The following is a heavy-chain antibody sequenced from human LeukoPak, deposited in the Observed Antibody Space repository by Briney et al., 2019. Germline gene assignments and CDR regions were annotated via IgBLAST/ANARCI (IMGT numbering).Heavy chain of an antibody. CDR2: ISSSSSYI. D-gene: IGHD6-19*01. Sequence: PGRSLRLSCATSGFTFTTYGMHWVRQAPGKGLEWVSSISSSSSYIYYADSVKGRFTISRDNAKNSLYLQMNSLRAEDTAVYYCARVGGIAMGFDYWGQGTLVTVSS. J-gene: IGHJ4*02. CDR1: GFTFTTYG. V-gene: IGHV3-21*01. CDR3: ARVGGIAMGFDY.